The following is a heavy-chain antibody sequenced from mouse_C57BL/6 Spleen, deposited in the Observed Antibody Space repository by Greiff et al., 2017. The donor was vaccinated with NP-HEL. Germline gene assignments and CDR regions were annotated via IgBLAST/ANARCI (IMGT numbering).Heavy chain of an antibody. J-gene: IGHJ1*03. Sequence: VQRVESGPELVKPGASVKISCKASGYSFTSYYIHWVKQRPGQGLEWIGWIYPGSGNTKYNEKFKGKATLTADTSSSTAYMQLSSLTSEDSAVYYCARHYGSSYLYFDVWGTGTTVTVSS. V-gene: IGHV1-66*01. CDR2: IYPGSGNT. CDR1: GYSFTSYY. D-gene: IGHD1-1*01. CDR3: ARHYGSSYLYFDV.